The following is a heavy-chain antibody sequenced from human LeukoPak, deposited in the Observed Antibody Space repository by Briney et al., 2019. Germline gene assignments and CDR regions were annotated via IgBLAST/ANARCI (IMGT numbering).Heavy chain of an antibody. CDR2: IWYDGSNK. Sequence: PGGSLRLSCAASGFTFSSYGMHWVRQAPGKGLEWVAVIWYDGSNKYYADSVKGRFTISRDNAKNSLYLQMNSLRAEDTAVYYCARVEDTAMVQGVDYWGQGTLVTVSS. J-gene: IGHJ4*02. CDR3: ARVEDTAMVQGVDY. D-gene: IGHD5-18*01. V-gene: IGHV3-33*01. CDR1: GFTFSSYG.